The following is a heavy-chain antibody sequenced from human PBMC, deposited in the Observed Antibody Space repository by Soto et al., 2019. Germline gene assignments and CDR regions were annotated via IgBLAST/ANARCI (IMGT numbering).Heavy chain of an antibody. J-gene: IGHJ4*02. V-gene: IGHV3-53*01. CDR2: IYSVVST. D-gene: IGHD2-15*01. CDR3: ARSSASPCFGDSYFDY. Sequence: PGGSRRLAWAAAGFTVSSNYMRWIRQAPGKVREWGGVIYSVVSTNYADYVMGRFTISTDISKNTLYLHMNGLRAEDTAVYYCARSSASPCFGDSYFDYWGQGTMVTVSS. CDR1: GFTVSSNY.